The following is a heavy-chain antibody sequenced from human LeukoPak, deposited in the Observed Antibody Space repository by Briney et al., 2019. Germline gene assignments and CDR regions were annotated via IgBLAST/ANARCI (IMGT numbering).Heavy chain of an antibody. Sequence: ASVKVSCKASGYIFTAYYIHWLRQAPGQGLEWMGWINPNSGGTSFALTFQGRVTLTRDTSISTVYMELSRLRSDDTAVYYCATPARSYGSGSYSYFDYWGQGTLVTVSS. CDR2: INPNSGGT. D-gene: IGHD3-10*01. CDR1: GYIFTAYY. CDR3: ATPARSYGSGSYSYFDY. V-gene: IGHV1-2*02. J-gene: IGHJ4*02.